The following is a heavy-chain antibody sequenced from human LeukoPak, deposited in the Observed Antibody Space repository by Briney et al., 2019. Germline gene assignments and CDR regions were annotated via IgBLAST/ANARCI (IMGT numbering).Heavy chain of an antibody. V-gene: IGHV3-21*01. J-gene: IGHJ3*02. CDR1: GFTFSSYS. CDR3: ARAAIAAHLGASDI. CDR2: ISSSSSYI. Sequence: GGSLRLSCAASGFTFSSYSMNWVRQAPGKGLEWVSSISSSSSYIYYADSVKGRFTISRDNAKNSLYLQMNSLRAEDTAVYYCARAAIAAHLGASDIWGQGTMVTVSS. D-gene: IGHD6-13*01.